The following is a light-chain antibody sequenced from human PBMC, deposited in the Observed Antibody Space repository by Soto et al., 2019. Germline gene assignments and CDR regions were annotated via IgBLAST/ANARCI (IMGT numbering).Light chain of an antibody. Sequence: LTQPPSASGSPGQSVAISCTGTSSDVGGYNYVSWYQQHPGKAPKLMIYEVNKRPSGVPDRFSGSKSGNTASLTVSGLQAEDEDDYYSSSYAGSSNVFGTGTTVTVL. J-gene: IGLJ1*01. CDR1: SSDVGGYNY. CDR2: EVN. V-gene: IGLV2-8*01. CDR3: SSYAGSSNV.